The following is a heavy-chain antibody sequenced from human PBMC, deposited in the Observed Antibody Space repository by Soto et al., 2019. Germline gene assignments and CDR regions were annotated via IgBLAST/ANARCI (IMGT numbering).Heavy chain of an antibody. J-gene: IGHJ4*02. CDR1: GYTFIAYS. CDR3: ARGGGTLDY. V-gene: IGHV1-46*01. Sequence: QAQMVQSGAEVKKSGASVKLSCKASGYTFIAYSVYWVRQAPGQGLEYMGIINTRDGTTIYAQKFQGRPTMTRDTSTSTVYMELSSLRSEDTALYYRARGGGTLDYWGQGTLVTVSS. CDR2: INTRDGTT.